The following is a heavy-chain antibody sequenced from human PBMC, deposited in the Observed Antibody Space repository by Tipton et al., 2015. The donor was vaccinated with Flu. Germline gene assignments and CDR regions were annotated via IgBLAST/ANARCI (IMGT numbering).Heavy chain of an antibody. CDR2: IYPSGNT. Sequence: LRLSCTVSGGSLSSYFWSWIRQPAGKGLEWIGRIYPSGNTNYNPSLQSRVTMSVDTSRNQYSLSLTAVTAADAAIYYCARSGGYHHYYFALWGRGTLVSVSS. J-gene: IGHJ2*01. CDR1: GGSLSSYF. CDR3: ARSGGYHHYYFAL. V-gene: IGHV4-4*07. D-gene: IGHD2-15*01.